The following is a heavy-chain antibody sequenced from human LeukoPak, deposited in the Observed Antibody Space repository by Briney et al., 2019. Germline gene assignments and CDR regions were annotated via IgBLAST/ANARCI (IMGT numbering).Heavy chain of an antibody. D-gene: IGHD6-6*01. CDR1: GGTFSSYA. Sequence: SVKVSCKASGGTFSSYAISWVRQAPGQGLEWMGGIIPIFGTANYAQKFQGRVTITTDESTSAAYMELSSLRSEDTAVYYCARDLVLRGGRMGYYFDYWGQGTLVTVSS. J-gene: IGHJ4*02. V-gene: IGHV1-69*05. CDR2: IIPIFGTA. CDR3: ARDLVLRGGRMGYYFDY.